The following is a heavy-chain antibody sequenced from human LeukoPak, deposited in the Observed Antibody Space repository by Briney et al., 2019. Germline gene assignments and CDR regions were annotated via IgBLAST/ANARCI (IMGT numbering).Heavy chain of an antibody. J-gene: IGHJ4*02. CDR3: ARAVAGPSHLDY. D-gene: IGHD6-19*01. CDR1: GFTFSSCW. Sequence: GGSLRLSCAASGFTFSSCWMHWVRQAPGKGLVWVARINSDGSTTTYADSVKGRFTISRDNAKNTLYLQMNSLRAEDTAVFYCARAVAGPSHLDYWGQGTPVTVSS. CDR2: INSDGSTT. V-gene: IGHV3-74*01.